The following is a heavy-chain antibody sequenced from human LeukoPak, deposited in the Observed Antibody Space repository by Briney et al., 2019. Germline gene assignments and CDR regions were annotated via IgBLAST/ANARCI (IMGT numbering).Heavy chain of an antibody. D-gene: IGHD3-22*01. CDR3: ARVGGTKYYYDSSGAIDY. CDR1: GGSFSGYY. Sequence: NPSETLSLTCAVYGGSFSGYYWSWIRQPPGKGLEWIGEINHSGSTNYNPSLKSRVTISVDTSKNQFSLKLSSVTAADTAVYYCARVGGTKYYYDSSGAIDYWGQGTLVTVSS. J-gene: IGHJ4*02. V-gene: IGHV4-34*01. CDR2: INHSGST.